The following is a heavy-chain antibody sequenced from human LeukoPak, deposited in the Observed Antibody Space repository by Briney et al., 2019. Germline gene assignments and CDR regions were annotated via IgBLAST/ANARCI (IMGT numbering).Heavy chain of an antibody. CDR1: GFTFSSYG. CDR2: ISYDGSNK. V-gene: IGHV3-30*18. Sequence: GRSLRLSCAASGFTFSSYGMHWVRQAPGKGLEWVAVISYDGSNKYYADSVKGRFTISRDNSKNTLYLQMNSLRAEDTAVYYCAKVALSFASIAVAGTDPPYYCGMDVWGQGTTVTVSS. J-gene: IGHJ6*02. CDR3: AKVALSFASIAVAGTDPPYYCGMDV. D-gene: IGHD6-19*01.